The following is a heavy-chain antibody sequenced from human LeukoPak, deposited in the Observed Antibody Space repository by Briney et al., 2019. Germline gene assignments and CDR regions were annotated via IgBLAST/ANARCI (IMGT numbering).Heavy chain of an antibody. CDR2: INHSGST. D-gene: IGHD3-22*01. J-gene: IGHJ4*02. CDR3: ARDRGSEYYDSSGYGFDY. V-gene: IGHV4-59*01. CDR1: GVSISSYY. Sequence: SETLSLTCTVSGVSISSYYWSWIRQPPGKGLEWIGEINHSGSTNYNPSLKSRVTISVDTSKNQFSLKLSSVTAADTAVYYCARDRGSEYYDSSGYGFDYWGQGTLVTVSS.